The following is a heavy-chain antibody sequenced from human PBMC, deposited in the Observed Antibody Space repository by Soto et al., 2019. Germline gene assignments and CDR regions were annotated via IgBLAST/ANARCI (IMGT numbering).Heavy chain of an antibody. CDR3: AGDSGYCRSPVCNGDGFDM. D-gene: IGHD2-2*01. Sequence: EVQLVESGGGLVQPGGSLRLSCAGSGFTFSNYWMSWVRQTPGKGLERVGNIKQDGSARYTVDSVKGRFTICNDTAKNSLYRQMNSVRAEDSAVYVCAGDSGYCRSPVCNGDGFDMWGQGTMVTVSS. V-gene: IGHV3-7*05. CDR1: GFTFSNYW. J-gene: IGHJ3*02. CDR2: IKQDGSAR.